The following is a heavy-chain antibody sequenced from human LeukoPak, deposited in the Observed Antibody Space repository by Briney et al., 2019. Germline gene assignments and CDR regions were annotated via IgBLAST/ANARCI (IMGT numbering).Heavy chain of an antibody. CDR2: ISSSGSTI. Sequence: GGTLRLSCAASGFTFRSYGMSWVRQAPGKGLEWVSYISSSGSTIYYADSVKGRFTISRDNAKNSLYLQMNSLRAEDTAVYYCAELGITMIGGVWGKGTTVTISS. CDR3: AELGITMIGGV. CDR1: GFTFRSYG. V-gene: IGHV3-48*04. D-gene: IGHD3-10*02. J-gene: IGHJ6*04.